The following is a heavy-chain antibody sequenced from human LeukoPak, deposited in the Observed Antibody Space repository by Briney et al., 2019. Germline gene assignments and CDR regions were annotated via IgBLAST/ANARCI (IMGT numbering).Heavy chain of an antibody. J-gene: IGHJ4*02. Sequence: GGSLRLSCAASGFTFSSYGMHWVRQAPGKGLEWVAVIWYDGSNKYYADSVKGRFTISRDNSKNTLYLQMNSLRAEDTAVYYCARDLSLRGQQWLAVDYWGQGTLVTVSS. CDR3: ARDLSLRGQQWLAVDY. CDR2: IWYDGSNK. V-gene: IGHV3-33*01. CDR1: GFTFSSYG. D-gene: IGHD6-19*01.